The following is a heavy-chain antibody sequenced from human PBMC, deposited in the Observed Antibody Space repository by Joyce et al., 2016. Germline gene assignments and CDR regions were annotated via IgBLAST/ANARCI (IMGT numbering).Heavy chain of an antibody. J-gene: IGHJ4*02. CDR3: ARQRYFDY. Sequence: EVQLVQSGAEVKKPGESLRISCQASGYNFADYWLAWVRQMPGKGLEWVGIIYPGGPETRYSPSFQGRVTISADRSISTAYLQWSSLRASDTAIYYCARQRYFDYWGQGALVTVAS. CDR2: IYPGGPET. D-gene: IGHD3-9*01. CDR1: GYNFADYW. V-gene: IGHV5-51*01.